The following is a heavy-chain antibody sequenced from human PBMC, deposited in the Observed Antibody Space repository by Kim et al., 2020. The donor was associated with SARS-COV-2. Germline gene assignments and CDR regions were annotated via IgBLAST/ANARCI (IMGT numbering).Heavy chain of an antibody. CDR2: IYYSGST. J-gene: IGHJ6*02. CDR3: ARGDYYYYGMDV. Sequence: SETLSLTCTVSGGSISSSSYYWGWIRQPPGKGLEWIGSIYYSGSTYYNPSLKSRVTISVDTSKNQFSLKLSSVTAADTAVYYCARGDYYYYGMDVWGQGTTVTVSS. V-gene: IGHV4-39*07. CDR1: GGSISSSSYY.